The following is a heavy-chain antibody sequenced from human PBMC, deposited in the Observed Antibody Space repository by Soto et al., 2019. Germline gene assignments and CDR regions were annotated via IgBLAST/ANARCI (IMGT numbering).Heavy chain of an antibody. D-gene: IGHD2-2*01. CDR1: GGSISSATYS. V-gene: IGHV4-39*01. J-gene: IGHJ6*02. CDR2: FYYSGST. Sequence: KTSETLSLTCTVSGGSISSATYSWGWIRQPPGKGLEWIGTFYYSGSTYYNPSLESRVTISVDTSKNQFSLKVSSLTAADTAVYYCARLGGYCSTSCYGYYGMDVWGQGTTVTVSS. CDR3: ARLGGYCSTSCYGYYGMDV.